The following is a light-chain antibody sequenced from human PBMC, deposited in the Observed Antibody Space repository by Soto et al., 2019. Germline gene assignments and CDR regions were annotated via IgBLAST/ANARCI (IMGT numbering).Light chain of an antibody. CDR1: QSSSSW. J-gene: IGKJ1*01. CDR2: DAS. Sequence: DIQMTQSPSTLSASVGDRVTITCRASQSSSSWLAWYQQKPGKAPKLLIYDASSLESGVPSRFSGSGSGTEVTLTISSLQPDDFATYNCQQYNSYWTFGQGTKVEIK. V-gene: IGKV1-5*01. CDR3: QQYNSYWT.